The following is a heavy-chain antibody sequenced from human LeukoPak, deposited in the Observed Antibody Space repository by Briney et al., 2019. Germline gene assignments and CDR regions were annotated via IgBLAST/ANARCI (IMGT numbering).Heavy chain of an antibody. CDR2: TYYRSKWYN. V-gene: IGHV6-1*01. J-gene: IGHJ4*02. Sequence: SQTLSLTCAISGDSVSSNNGAWNWIRQSPSRGLEWLGRTYYRSKWYNDYAESLISRITISPVTSKNQLSLQLYSVTPEDTAVYYCARDVGTTGWHTFDYWGQGTLVTVSS. CDR1: GDSVSSNNGA. D-gene: IGHD3-9*01. CDR3: ARDVGTTGWHTFDY.